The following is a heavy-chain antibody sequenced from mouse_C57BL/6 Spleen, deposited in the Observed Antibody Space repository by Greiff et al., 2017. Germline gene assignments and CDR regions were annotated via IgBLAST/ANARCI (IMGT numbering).Heavy chain of an antibody. V-gene: IGHV1-4*01. D-gene: IGHD1-1*01. J-gene: IGHJ2*01. CDR1: GYTFTSYT. CDR3: ARGGLITTVVDAYFDY. CDR2: INPSSGYT. Sequence: VQLKESGAELARPGASVKMSCKASGYTFTSYTMHWVKQRPGQGLEWIGYINPSSGYTKYNQKFKDKATLTADKSSSTAYMQLSSLTSEDSAVYYCARGGLITTVVDAYFDYWGQGTTLTVSS.